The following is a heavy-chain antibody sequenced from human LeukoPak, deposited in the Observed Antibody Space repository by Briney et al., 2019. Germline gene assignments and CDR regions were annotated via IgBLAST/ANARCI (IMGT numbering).Heavy chain of an antibody. V-gene: IGHV1-2*02. CDR1: GYTFTGYY. D-gene: IGHD6-13*01. Sequence: ASVKVSCKASGYTFTGYYMHWVRQAPGQGLEWMGWINPNSGGTNYAQKFQGRVTMTRDTSISTAYMELSRLRSDDTAVYYCARDFTRQDRIAAGSWGYYYGMDVWGQGTTVTVSS. CDR2: INPNSGGT. CDR3: ARDFTRQDRIAAGSWGYYYGMDV. J-gene: IGHJ6*02.